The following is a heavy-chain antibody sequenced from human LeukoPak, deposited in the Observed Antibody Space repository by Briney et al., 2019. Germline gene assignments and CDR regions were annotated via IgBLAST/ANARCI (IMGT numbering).Heavy chain of an antibody. Sequence: PGGSLRLSCAASGFTVSINYMSWVRQAPGKGLEWVALITYDGYYKYYSDSVKGRFTISSDTSKNTLYLQMNSLRAEDTAVYYCARDLSPVVRASPMGYWGQGTLVTVSS. J-gene: IGHJ4*02. V-gene: IGHV3-30*03. CDR2: ITYDGYYK. D-gene: IGHD3-10*01. CDR3: ARDLSPVVRASPMGY. CDR1: GFTVSINY.